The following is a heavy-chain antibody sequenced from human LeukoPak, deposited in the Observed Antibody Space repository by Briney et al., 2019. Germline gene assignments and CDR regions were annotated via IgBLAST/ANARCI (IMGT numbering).Heavy chain of an antibody. Sequence: GGSLRLSCAASGFTFSDYYMSWIRQAPGKGLEWVSYISSSGSTIYYADSVKGRFTISRDNSKNTLYLQMNSLRAEDTAVYYCAKLSGYDLSLDYWGQGTLVTVSS. CDR1: GFTFSDYY. CDR3: AKLSGYDLSLDY. J-gene: IGHJ4*02. D-gene: IGHD5-12*01. V-gene: IGHV3-11*01. CDR2: ISSSGSTI.